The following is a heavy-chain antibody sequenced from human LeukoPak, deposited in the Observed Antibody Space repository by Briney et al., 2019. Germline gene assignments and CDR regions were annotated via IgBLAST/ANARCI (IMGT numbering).Heavy chain of an antibody. CDR2: IYYSGST. Sequence: SETRSLTCTVSGGSISSGDYYWSWIRQPPGKGLEWIGYIYYSGSTYYNPSLKSRVTISVDTSKNQFSQKLSSVTAADTAVYYCARGLIGDAFDIWGQGTMVTVSS. J-gene: IGHJ3*02. CDR3: ARGLIGDAFDI. V-gene: IGHV4-30-4*01. CDR1: GGSISSGDYY. D-gene: IGHD2-21*01.